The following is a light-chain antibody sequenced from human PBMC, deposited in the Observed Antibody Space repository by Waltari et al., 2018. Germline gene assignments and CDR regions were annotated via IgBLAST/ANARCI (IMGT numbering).Light chain of an antibody. Sequence: QSVLTQPPSVSAAPGQQVTIPCPGSTSHMGSIFVSWYQPLTGAAPPLRIYDNNMLLSGVPDRFSASQSDTSATLGITGLQTGDEADYYCGAWDSRLSAVVFGGGTKLTVL. CDR1: TSHMGSIF. J-gene: IGLJ2*01. CDR3: GAWDSRLSAVV. V-gene: IGLV1-51*02. CDR2: DNN.